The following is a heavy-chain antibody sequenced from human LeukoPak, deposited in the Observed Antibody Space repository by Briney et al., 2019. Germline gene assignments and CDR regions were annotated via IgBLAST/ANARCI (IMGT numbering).Heavy chain of an antibody. J-gene: IGHJ4*02. CDR1: GGTFSSYA. D-gene: IGHD3-16*01. Sequence: ASVKVSCKASGGTFSSYAISWVRQAPGQGLEWMGGIIPIFGTANYAQKFQGRVTMTTDTSTGTAYMELRSLRSDDTAVYYCAREGLGELTLDCWGQGTLVTVSS. CDR2: IIPIFGTA. CDR3: AREGLGELTLDC. V-gene: IGHV1-69*05.